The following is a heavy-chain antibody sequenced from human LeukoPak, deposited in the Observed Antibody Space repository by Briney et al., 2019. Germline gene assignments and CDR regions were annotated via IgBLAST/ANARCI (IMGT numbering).Heavy chain of an antibody. V-gene: IGHV3-23*01. CDR2: ISGTTGTI. CDR3: ARVKGYFDSGNYFGFFDF. D-gene: IGHD3-10*01. Sequence: PGGSLRLSCEASGYTFSGHAMSWVRQAPGKGLEWVSTISGTTGTIFYADSVKGRSTISRDNSKNTLYLQMKSLRAEDTAEYHCARVKGYFDSGNYFGFFDFWGQGTLVTVSS. J-gene: IGHJ4*02. CDR1: GYTFSGHA.